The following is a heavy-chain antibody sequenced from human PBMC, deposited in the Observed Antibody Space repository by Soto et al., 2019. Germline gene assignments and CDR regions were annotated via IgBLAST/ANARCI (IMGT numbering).Heavy chain of an antibody. D-gene: IGHD3-3*01. J-gene: IGHJ6*03. Sequence: SETLSLTCTVSGGSISSSSYYWGWIRQPPGKGLEWIGSIYYSGSTYYNPSLKSRVTISVDTSKNQFSLKLSSVTAADTAVYYCATPNYDFWSGLGYYYMDVWGKGTTVTVSS. V-gene: IGHV4-39*01. CDR3: ATPNYDFWSGLGYYYMDV. CDR1: GGSISSSSYY. CDR2: IYYSGST.